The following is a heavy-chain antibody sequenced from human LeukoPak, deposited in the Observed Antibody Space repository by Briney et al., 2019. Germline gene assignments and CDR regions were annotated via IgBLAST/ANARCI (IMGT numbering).Heavy chain of an antibody. J-gene: IGHJ6*03. CDR3: AAGYYDSSGLRYYYMDV. CDR2: IVVGSGNT. CDR1: GGTFSSYT. V-gene: IGHV1-58*02. D-gene: IGHD3-22*01. Sequence: SVKVSCKASGGTFSSYTISWVRQAPGQGLEWIGWIVVGSGNTNYAQKFQERVTITRDMSTSTAYMELSSLRSEDTAVYYCAAGYYDSSGLRYYYMDVWGKGTTVTVSS.